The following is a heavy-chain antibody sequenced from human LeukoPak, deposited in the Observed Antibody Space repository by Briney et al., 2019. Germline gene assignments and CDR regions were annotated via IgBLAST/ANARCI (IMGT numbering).Heavy chain of an antibody. J-gene: IGHJ1*01. V-gene: IGHV4-59*01. CDR3: ARDDGGNDEYFQH. CDR2: IYYSGST. CDR1: GGSIRSYY. Sequence: SETLSLTCTVSGGSIRSYYWSWIRQPPGKGLEWIGYIYYSGSTKYNPSLKSRVTISVDTSKNQFSLKLSSVTAADTAVYYCARDDGGNDEYFQHWGQGTLVTVSS. D-gene: IGHD4-23*01.